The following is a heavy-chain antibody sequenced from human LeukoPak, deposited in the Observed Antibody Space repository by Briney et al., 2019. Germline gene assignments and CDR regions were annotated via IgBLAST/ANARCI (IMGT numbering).Heavy chain of an antibody. CDR3: ARDRWTRGSFDY. V-gene: IGHV4-31*03. D-gene: IGHD3-10*01. Sequence: SETLSLTCTVSGGSISSGGYYWSWIRQHPGKGLEWIGYIYYSGSTYYNPSLKSRVTISVDTSKNQFSLKLSSVTAADTAVYYCARDRWTRGSFDYWGQGTLVTVSS. CDR1: GGSISSGGYY. CDR2: IYYSGST. J-gene: IGHJ4*02.